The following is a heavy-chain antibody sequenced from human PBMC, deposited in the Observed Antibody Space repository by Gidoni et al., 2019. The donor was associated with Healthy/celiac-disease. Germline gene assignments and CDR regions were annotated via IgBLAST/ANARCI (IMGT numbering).Heavy chain of an antibody. CDR2: INHSGST. J-gene: IGHJ4*02. Sequence: QVQLQQWGAGLLKPSETLSLTCAVHGGSFSGYYWSWIRQPPGKGLEWIGEINHSGSTNYNPSLKSRVTISVDTSKNQFSLKLSSVTAADTAVYYCARGRSYYDFWSGYYTGIGYWGQGTLVTVSS. D-gene: IGHD3-3*01. CDR1: GGSFSGYY. V-gene: IGHV4-34*01. CDR3: ARGRSYYDFWSGYYTGIGY.